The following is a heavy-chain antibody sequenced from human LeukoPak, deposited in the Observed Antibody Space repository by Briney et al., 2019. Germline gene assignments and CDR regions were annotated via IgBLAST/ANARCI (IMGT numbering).Heavy chain of an antibody. CDR1: GGSFSGYY. Sequence: LSLTCAVYGGSFSGYYWSWIRQAPGRGLEWVAIIWYDGSNKYYGDSVKGRFTISRDNSKNTLYLQMNSLRVEDTAVYYCARDRPTGSYYSIDYWGQGTLVTVSS. V-gene: IGHV3-33*08. J-gene: IGHJ4*02. CDR2: IWYDGSNK. D-gene: IGHD1-26*01. CDR3: ARDRPTGSYYSIDY.